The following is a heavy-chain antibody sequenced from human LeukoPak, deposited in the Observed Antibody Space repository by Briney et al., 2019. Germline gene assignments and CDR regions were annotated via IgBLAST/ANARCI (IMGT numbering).Heavy chain of an antibody. CDR2: IDWNGGTT. D-gene: IGHD1-26*01. J-gene: IGHJ4*02. V-gene: IGHV3-20*04. Sequence: PGGSLRLSCSASGFTFSNYKMNWVRHAPGKGLEWVSGIDWNGGTTGHADSVKGRFTISRDNAKNSLFLQMNSLRAEDTALYYCARGGIVGATRGYLDSWGQGTLVTVSS. CDR3: ARGGIVGATRGYLDS. CDR1: GFTFSNYK.